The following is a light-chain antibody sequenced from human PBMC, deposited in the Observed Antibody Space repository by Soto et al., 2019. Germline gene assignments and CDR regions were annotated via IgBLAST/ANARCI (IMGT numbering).Light chain of an antibody. CDR2: EVS. CDR3: SSYTSSSTPYV. J-gene: IGLJ1*01. Sequence: QSALTQPASVSGSPGQSITISCSGTSSDVGGYNYVSWYQQHPDKAPKLIIYEVSNWPSGVSNRFSGSKSGNTASLTISGLQAEDEADYYCSSYTSSSTPYVFGIGTKLTVL. V-gene: IGLV2-14*01. CDR1: SSDVGGYNY.